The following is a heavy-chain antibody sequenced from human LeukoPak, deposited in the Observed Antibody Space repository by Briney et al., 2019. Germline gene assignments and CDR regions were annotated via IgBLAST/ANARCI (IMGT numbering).Heavy chain of an antibody. CDR1: GFTFSTYA. J-gene: IGHJ4*02. V-gene: IGHV3-30*04. D-gene: IGHD5-12*01. Sequence: PGGSLRLSCSASGFTFSTYAMHWVPQAPGKGLEGVAVISYDGGKKYYADSVKGRFTISRDNSKNMLYLQMNSLRPEDTAVYYCARDDSDVRIVATVSREGDYFDYWGQGTLVTVSS. CDR2: ISYDGGKK. CDR3: ARDDSDVRIVATVSREGDYFDY.